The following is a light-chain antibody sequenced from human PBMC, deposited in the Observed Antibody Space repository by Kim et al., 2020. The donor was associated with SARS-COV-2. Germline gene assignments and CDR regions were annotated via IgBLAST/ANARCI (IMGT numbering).Light chain of an antibody. CDR3: QQSSNSPGT. CDR1: QSVSSY. Sequence: EIVLTQSPATLSSSPGDRATISCRASQSVSSYLAWYQQKPGQAPRLLIYDASNRATGIPARFSGSGSGTDFTLTISSLEPEDFAVYYCQQSSNSPGTFGQGTKVDIK. V-gene: IGKV3-11*01. J-gene: IGKJ1*01. CDR2: DAS.